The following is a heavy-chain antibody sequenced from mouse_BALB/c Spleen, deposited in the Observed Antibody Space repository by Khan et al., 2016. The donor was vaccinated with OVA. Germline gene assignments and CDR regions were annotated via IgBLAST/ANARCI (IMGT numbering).Heavy chain of an antibody. Sequence: EVELVESGGGLVQPGGSRKLSCAASGFTFSSFGMHWVRQAPEKGLEWVAYISGDSNTIYYTDTVKGRFTISRDNPKKTLLLQMTSLRSEDTAMYYCARSYFYGYYFDQWGQGTTLTVSS. V-gene: IGHV5-17*02. D-gene: IGHD1-1*01. CDR2: ISGDSNTI. CDR3: ARSYFYGYYFDQ. J-gene: IGHJ2*01. CDR1: GFTFSSFG.